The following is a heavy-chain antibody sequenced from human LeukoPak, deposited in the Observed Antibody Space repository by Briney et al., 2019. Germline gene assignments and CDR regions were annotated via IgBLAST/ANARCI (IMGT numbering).Heavy chain of an antibody. CDR1: GFTFSSYS. CDR3: ARDGKRRTPGDY. D-gene: IGHD1-26*01. V-gene: IGHV3-21*01. CDR2: ISSSSSYI. J-gene: IGHJ4*02. Sequence: PGGSLRLSCAASGFTFSSYSMNWVRQAPGKGLEWVSSISSSSSYIYYADSVKGRFTISRDNAKNSLYLQMNSLRAEDTAVYYCARDGKRRTPGDYWGQGTLVTVSS.